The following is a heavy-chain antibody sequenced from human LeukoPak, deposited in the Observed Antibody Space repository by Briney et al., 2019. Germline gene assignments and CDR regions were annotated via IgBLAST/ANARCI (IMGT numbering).Heavy chain of an antibody. CDR1: GGSVSSGSYY. V-gene: IGHV4-61*01. CDR3: ATKNYFDAFDI. D-gene: IGHD3-10*01. Sequence: PSETLSLTRSVSGGSVSSGSYYWSWIRQPPGKGLEWIGYIYNGGSTNYNPSLKSRVTISVDTSKSQFSLKLSSVTAADTAVYYCATKNYFDAFDIWGQGTMVTVSS. CDR2: IYNGGST. J-gene: IGHJ3*02.